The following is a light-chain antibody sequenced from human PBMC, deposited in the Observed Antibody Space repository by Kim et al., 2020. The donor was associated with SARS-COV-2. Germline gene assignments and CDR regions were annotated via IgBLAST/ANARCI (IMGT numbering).Light chain of an antibody. Sequence: LFPGESATLSCRASQIVSSSLAWYQQKPGQAPRLLIYATSTRATGIPARFSGSGSGTEFTLTISSLQSEDFAVYYCLHYYNWPLTFGQGTRLEIK. V-gene: IGKV3-15*01. CDR2: ATS. CDR3: LHYYNWPLT. CDR1: QIVSSS. J-gene: IGKJ5*01.